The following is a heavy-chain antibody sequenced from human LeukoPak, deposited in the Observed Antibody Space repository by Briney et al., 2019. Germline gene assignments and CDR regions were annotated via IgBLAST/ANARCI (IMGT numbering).Heavy chain of an antibody. Sequence: SSETLSLTCAVYGGSFSGYYWSWIRQPPGKGLEWIGEINHSGSTYYNPSLKSRVTISVDTSKNQFSLKLSSVTAADTAVYYCARSTQWPSLFFDYWGQGTLVTVSS. J-gene: IGHJ4*02. V-gene: IGHV4-34*01. D-gene: IGHD6-19*01. CDR3: ARSTQWPSLFFDY. CDR2: INHSGST. CDR1: GGSFSGYY.